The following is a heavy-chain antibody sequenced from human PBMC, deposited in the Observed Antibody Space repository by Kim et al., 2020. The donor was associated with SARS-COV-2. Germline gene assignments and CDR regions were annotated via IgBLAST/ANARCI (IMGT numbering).Heavy chain of an antibody. CDR2: IWYDGSNK. V-gene: IGHV3-33*01. CDR1: GFTFSSYG. CDR3: ARDPPRYSYGYEYYYYGMDV. J-gene: IGHJ6*02. D-gene: IGHD5-18*01. Sequence: GGSLRLSCAASGFTFSSYGMHWVRQAPGKGLEWVAVIWYDGSNKYYADSVKGRFTISRDNSKNTLYLQMNSLRAEDTAVYYCARDPPRYSYGYEYYYYGMDVWGQGTTVTVSS.